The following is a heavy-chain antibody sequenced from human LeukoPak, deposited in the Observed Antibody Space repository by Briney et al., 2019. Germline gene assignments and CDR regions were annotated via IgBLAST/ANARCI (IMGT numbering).Heavy chain of an antibody. CDR1: GGSISSYY. Sequence: SETLSLTCTVSGGSISSYYWSWIRQPPGKGLEWIGYIYYSGSTNYNPSLKSRVTISVDTSKNQFSLKLSSVTAADTAVYYCARYIAVAGTGGAFDTWGQGTMVTVSS. CDR2: IYYSGST. V-gene: IGHV4-59*08. J-gene: IGHJ3*02. CDR3: ARYIAVAGTGGAFDT. D-gene: IGHD6-19*01.